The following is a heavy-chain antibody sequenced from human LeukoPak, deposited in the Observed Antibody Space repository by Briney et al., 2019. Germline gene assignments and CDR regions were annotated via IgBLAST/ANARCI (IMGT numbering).Heavy chain of an antibody. CDR2: ISAYNGNT. V-gene: IGHV1-18*01. J-gene: IGHJ5*02. CDR1: GYTFTSYG. D-gene: IGHD3-9*01. CDR3: ARDGYDILTSRFDP. Sequence: ASVKVSCKASGYTFTSYGISWVRQAPGQGLEWMGWISAYNGNTNYAQKLQGRVTMTTDTSTSTAYMELRSLKSDDTAFYYCARDGYDILTSRFDPWGQGTLVTVSS.